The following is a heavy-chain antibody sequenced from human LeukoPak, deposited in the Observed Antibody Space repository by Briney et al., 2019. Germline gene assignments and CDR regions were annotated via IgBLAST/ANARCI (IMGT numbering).Heavy chain of an antibody. V-gene: IGHV3-21*01. J-gene: IGHJ3*02. D-gene: IGHD3-9*01. CDR1: GFTFSTYS. CDR3: ARGGEYDILNGYYTAFDI. CDR2: ISSSTSYI. Sequence: GGSLRLSCAASGFTFSTYSMNWVRQAPGKGLEWVSSISSSTSYIYYADSVKGRFTISRDNAKNSLYLQMNSLRAEDTAVYYCARGGEYDILNGYYTAFDIWGQGTMVTVSS.